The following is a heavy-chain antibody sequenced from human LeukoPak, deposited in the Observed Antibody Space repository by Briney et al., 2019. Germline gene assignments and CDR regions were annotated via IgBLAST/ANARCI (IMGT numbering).Heavy chain of an antibody. CDR2: ISGSGGST. Sequence: GGSLRPSCAASGFTFSSYAMSWVRQAPGKGLEWVSAISGSGGSTYYADSVKGRFTISRDNSKNTLYLQMNSLRAEDTAVYYCAKDLVVVPAAIERPAYYYYYMDVWGKGTTVTVSS. V-gene: IGHV3-23*01. CDR1: GFTFSSYA. D-gene: IGHD2-2*02. J-gene: IGHJ6*03. CDR3: AKDLVVVPAAIERPAYYYYYMDV.